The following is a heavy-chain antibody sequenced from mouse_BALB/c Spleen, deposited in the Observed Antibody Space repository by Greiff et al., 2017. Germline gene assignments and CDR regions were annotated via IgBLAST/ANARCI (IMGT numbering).Heavy chain of an antibody. Sequence: VQVVESGPGLVAPSQSLSITCTVSGFSLTGYGVNWVRQPPGKGLEWLGMIWGDGSTDYNSALKSRLSISKDNSKSQVFLKMNSLQTDDTARYYCARVSPHYSYAMDYWGQGTSVTVSS. D-gene: IGHD1-2*01. CDR3: ARVSPHYSYAMDY. CDR1: GFSLTGYG. J-gene: IGHJ4*01. V-gene: IGHV2-6-7*01. CDR2: IWGDGST.